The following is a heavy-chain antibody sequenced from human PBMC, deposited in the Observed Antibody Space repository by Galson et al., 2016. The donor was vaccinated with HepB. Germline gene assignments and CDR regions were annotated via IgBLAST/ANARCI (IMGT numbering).Heavy chain of an antibody. J-gene: IGHJ3*02. CDR3: ARESARTFYYDSGGYRWAFDI. CDR1: GFTFSSYA. Sequence: SLRLSCAASGFTFSSYAMHWVRQAPGKGPEWVAGISYDGSKKYYADSVQSRFTISRDNSKNTLYLQMNSLRVEDTAMYYCARESARTFYYDSGGYRWAFDIWGQGTMVTVSS. D-gene: IGHD3-22*01. CDR2: ISYDGSKK. V-gene: IGHV3-30-3*01.